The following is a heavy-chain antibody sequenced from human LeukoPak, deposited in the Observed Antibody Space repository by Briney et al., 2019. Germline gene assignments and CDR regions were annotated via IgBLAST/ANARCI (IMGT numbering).Heavy chain of an antibody. CDR1: GFTFSSYS. CDR2: IGTTSNSM. D-gene: IGHD5-18*01. J-gene: IGHJ4*02. CDR3: AREGITAMADAWNDY. V-gene: IGHV3-21*01. Sequence: GGSLRLSCAASGFTFSSYSMNWVRQAPGKGLEWVSSIGTTSNSMYYADSLKGRFTISRDNAESSLYLQINSLRVEDTAVYFCAREGITAMADAWNDYWGQGTLVTASS.